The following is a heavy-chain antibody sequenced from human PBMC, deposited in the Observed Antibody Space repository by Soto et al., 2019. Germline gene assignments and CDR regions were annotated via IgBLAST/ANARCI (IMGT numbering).Heavy chain of an antibody. CDR1: GGSVSSGSYY. D-gene: IGHD3-9*01. Sequence: SETLSLTCTVSGGSVSSGSYYWSWIRQPPGKGLEWIGYIYYSGSTNYNPSLKSRVTISVDTSKNQFSLKLSSVTAADTAVYYCPRAYDILTGPQANWFDPWGQGTLVTVSS. CDR3: PRAYDILTGPQANWFDP. V-gene: IGHV4-61*01. J-gene: IGHJ5*02. CDR2: IYYSGST.